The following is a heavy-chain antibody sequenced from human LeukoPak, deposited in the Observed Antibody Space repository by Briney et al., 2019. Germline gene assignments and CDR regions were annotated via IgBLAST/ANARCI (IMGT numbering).Heavy chain of an antibody. Sequence: PGGSQRLSCAASGFTFSSYSMNWVRQAPGKGLEWVSYISSSSTTIYYADSVRGRFTISRDNAKNSLYLQMNSLRAEDTAVYYCARVNGVPYYYYYMDVWGKGTTVTVSS. CDR3: ARVNGVPYYYYYMDV. CDR2: ISSSSTTI. V-gene: IGHV3-48*01. D-gene: IGHD2-8*01. CDR1: GFTFSSYS. J-gene: IGHJ6*03.